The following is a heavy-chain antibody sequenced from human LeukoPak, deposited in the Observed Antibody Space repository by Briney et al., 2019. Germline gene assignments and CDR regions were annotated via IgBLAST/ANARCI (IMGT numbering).Heavy chain of an antibody. V-gene: IGHV1-69*13. J-gene: IGHJ6*02. CDR3: ARVVVVPAARPYYYYGMDV. CDR2: IIPIFGTA. Sequence: SVQVSCKASGGTFISYAISWVRQAPGQGLEWMGGIIPIFGTANYAQKFQGRVTITADESTSTAYMELSSLRFEDTAVYYCARVVVVPAARPYYYYGMDVWGQGTTVTVSS. D-gene: IGHD2-2*01. CDR1: GGTFISYA.